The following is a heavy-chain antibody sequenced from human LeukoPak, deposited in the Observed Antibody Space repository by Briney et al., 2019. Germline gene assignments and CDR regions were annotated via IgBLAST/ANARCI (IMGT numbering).Heavy chain of an antibody. D-gene: IGHD4-17*01. CDR1: GGSFSGYY. CDR3: ARGIDYGDYSPQLRFFPLDY. CDR2: INHSGST. J-gene: IGHJ4*02. Sequence: PSETLSLTCAVYGGSFSGYYWSWIRQPPGKGLEWIGEINHSGSTNYNPSLKSRVTISVDTSKNQFSLKLSSVTAADTAVYYCARGIDYGDYSPQLRFFPLDYWGQGTLVTVSS. V-gene: IGHV4-34*01.